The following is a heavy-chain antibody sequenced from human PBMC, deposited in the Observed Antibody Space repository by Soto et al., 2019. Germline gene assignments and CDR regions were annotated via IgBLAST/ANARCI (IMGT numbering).Heavy chain of an antibody. Sequence: GESLKISCKGSGYTFTNYWIGWVRQMPGKGPEWMGIIYPGDSDTKYNPSFQGQVTISADKSITTTYLQWSSLKASDTAIYYCAASIFYYGMDVWGQGTTVTVSS. CDR3: AASIFYYGMDV. CDR2: IYPGDSDT. J-gene: IGHJ6*02. V-gene: IGHV5-51*01. CDR1: GYTFTNYW.